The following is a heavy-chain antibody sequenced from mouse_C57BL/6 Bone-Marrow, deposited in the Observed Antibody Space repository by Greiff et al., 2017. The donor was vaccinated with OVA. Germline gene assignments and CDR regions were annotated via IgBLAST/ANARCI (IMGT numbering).Heavy chain of an antibody. CDR2: IWSGGST. D-gene: IGHD1-1*01. J-gene: IGHJ2*01. CDR1: GFSLTSYG. CDR3: ARSSYYGSRGDENFDD. V-gene: IGHV2-2*01. Sequence: QVQLKESGPGLVQPSQSLSITCTASGFSLTSYGVHWVRQSPGKGLEWLGVIWSGGSTDNNAAFISRLSISKDNSKSQVCFKMNSLQADDTAIYYGARSSYYGSRGDENFDDWGQGTTLTVSS.